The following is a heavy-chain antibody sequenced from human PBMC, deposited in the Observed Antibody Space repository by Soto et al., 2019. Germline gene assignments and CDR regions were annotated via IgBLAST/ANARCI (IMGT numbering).Heavy chain of an antibody. CDR1: GFTFSSNA. J-gene: IGHJ3*02. CDR2: ITRGSGGGT. V-gene: IGHV3-23*01. D-gene: IGHD7-27*01. CDR3: GKGTWGAFDI. Sequence: EVQLLESGGGLVQPGGSLRLSCVASGFTFSSNAMSWVRQAPGKGLEWVSHITRGSGGGTYYADSVKGRFTISRDNAKTTLYMQMNSLRVEDTAVYYCGKGTWGAFDIWGHGTLVTVSS.